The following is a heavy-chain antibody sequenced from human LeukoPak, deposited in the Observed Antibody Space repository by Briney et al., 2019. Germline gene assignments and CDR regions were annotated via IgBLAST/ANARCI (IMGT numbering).Heavy chain of an antibody. V-gene: IGHV3-23*01. CDR1: GFTFSGYA. CDR2: ISGSGGST. Sequence: GGSLRLACEASGFTFSGYAMSWVRQAPGKGLEWVSAISGSGGSTYYADSVKGRFTISRDNSKNTLYLQMNSLRAEDTAVYYCAKVEAYYCGSGRYSPGYFQHWGQGTLVTVSS. D-gene: IGHD3-10*01. J-gene: IGHJ1*01. CDR3: AKVEAYYCGSGRYSPGYFQH.